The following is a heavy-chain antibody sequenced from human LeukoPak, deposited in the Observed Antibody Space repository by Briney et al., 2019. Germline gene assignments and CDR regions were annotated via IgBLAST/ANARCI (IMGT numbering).Heavy chain of an antibody. V-gene: IGHV3-74*01. Sequence: ARSLRLSCAASGFTFSSYWMHWVRHAPWKGLGWVSRINSDGSSTIYADSVTGRFTISTDNAQNSPCLQMNCHIAEDTAVYYCAARWEDFYYYYMDVWGKGTTVTVSS. D-gene: IGHD1-26*01. CDR1: GFTFSSYW. CDR3: AARWEDFYYYYMDV. CDR2: INSDGSST. J-gene: IGHJ6*03.